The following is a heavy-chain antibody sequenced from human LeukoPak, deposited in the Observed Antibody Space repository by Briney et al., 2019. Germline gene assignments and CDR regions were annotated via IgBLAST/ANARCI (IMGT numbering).Heavy chain of an antibody. V-gene: IGHV3-23*01. Sequence: GGPLRLSCAASGFTFSSYAMSWVRQAPGKGLEWVSAISGSGGSTYYADSVKGRFTISRDNSKNTLYLQMNSLRAEDTAVYYCAKPKGGYSYGYSPSDYWGQGTLVTVSS. CDR3: AKPKGGYSYGYSPSDY. D-gene: IGHD5-18*01. CDR1: GFTFSSYA. CDR2: ISGSGGST. J-gene: IGHJ4*02.